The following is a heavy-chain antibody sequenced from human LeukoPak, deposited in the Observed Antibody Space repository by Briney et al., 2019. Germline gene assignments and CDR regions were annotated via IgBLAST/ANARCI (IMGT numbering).Heavy chain of an antibody. D-gene: IGHD3-9*01. J-gene: IGHJ4*02. Sequence: SGGSLRLSCAASGFTFSDYYMSWIRQAPGKGLEWVSYISSSGSTIYYADSVKGRFTISRDNAKNSLYLQRNSLRAEDTAVYYCARDLFDWLSPFDYWGQGTLVTVSS. CDR3: ARDLFDWLSPFDY. CDR2: ISSSGSTI. CDR1: GFTFSDYY. V-gene: IGHV3-11*01.